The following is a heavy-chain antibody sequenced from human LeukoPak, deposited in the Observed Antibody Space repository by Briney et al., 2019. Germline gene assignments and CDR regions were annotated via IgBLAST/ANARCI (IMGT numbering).Heavy chain of an antibody. CDR2: IWNDGSEM. CDR3: VKDEDNSGLY. D-gene: IGHD3-22*01. V-gene: IGHV3-33*06. Sequence: GGSLRLSCAASGFIFSNYGMHWVRQAPGKGLDWVAVIWNDGSEMYYADSVNGRFTISRDNSKNTLYLQMNSVRVEDTAVYYCVKDEDNSGLYWGQGTLVTVSS. CDR1: GFIFSNYG. J-gene: IGHJ4*02.